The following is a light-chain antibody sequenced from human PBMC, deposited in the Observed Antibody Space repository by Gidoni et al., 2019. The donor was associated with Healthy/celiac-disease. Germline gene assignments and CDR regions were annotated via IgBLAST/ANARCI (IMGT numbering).Light chain of an antibody. CDR2: LGS. CDR3: MQALQTPLFT. J-gene: IGKJ3*01. V-gene: IGKV2-28*01. CDR1: QSLLHNNGYNY. Sequence: DIVMTQSPLSLPVTPGEPASISCSPSQSLLHNNGYNYLDGYLQKPGQSPQLLIYLGSYRSSGVPDRFSGSGSGTDFTLKISRVEAEDVGVYYCMQALQTPLFTFGPGTKVDIK.